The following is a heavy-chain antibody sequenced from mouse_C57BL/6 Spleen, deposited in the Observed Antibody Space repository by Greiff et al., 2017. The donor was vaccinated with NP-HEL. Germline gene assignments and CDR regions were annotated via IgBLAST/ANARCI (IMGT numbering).Heavy chain of an antibody. V-gene: IGHV1-53*01. CDR3: ARWRIYYGKGYYFDY. CDR2: INPSNGGT. Sequence: VQLQQSGTELVKPGASVKLSCKASGYTFTSYWMHWVKQRPGQGLEWIGNINPSNGGTNYNEKFKSKATLTVDKSSSTAYMQLSSLTSEDSAVYYCARWRIYYGKGYYFDYWGQGTTLTVSS. J-gene: IGHJ2*01. CDR1: GYTFTSYW. D-gene: IGHD2-1*01.